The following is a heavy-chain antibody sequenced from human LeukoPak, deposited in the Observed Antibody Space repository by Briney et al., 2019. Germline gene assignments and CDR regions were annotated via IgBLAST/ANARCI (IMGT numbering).Heavy chain of an antibody. J-gene: IGHJ3*02. CDR2: INHSGST. CDR1: GGSFSGYY. Sequence: PSETLSLTCAVYGGSFSGYYWSWIRQPPGKGLEWIGEINHSGSTNYNPSLKSRVTISVDTSKNQFSLKLSSVTAADTAVYYCARGRRYYYDSSGYWEAFGIRGQGTMVTVSS. V-gene: IGHV4-34*01. CDR3: ARGRRYYYDSSGYWEAFGI. D-gene: IGHD3-22*01.